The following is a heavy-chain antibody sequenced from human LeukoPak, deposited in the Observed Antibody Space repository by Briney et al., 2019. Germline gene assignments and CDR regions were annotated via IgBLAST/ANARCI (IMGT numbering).Heavy chain of an antibody. CDR1: GFTFSSYA. CDR2: INSDMSST. V-gene: IGHV3-74*01. D-gene: IGHD3-22*01. J-gene: IGHJ4*02. Sequence: PGRSLRLSCAASGFTFSSYAMHWVRQAPGKGLVWVSRINSDMSSTNYADSVKGRFTISRDNAKNTLYLQMNSLRAEDTAVYYCAKGDNSGYYYNYFDYWGQGTLVTVSS. CDR3: AKGDNSGYYYNYFDY.